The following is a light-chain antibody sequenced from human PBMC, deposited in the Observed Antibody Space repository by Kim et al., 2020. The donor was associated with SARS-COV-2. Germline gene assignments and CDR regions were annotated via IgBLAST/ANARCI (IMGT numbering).Light chain of an antibody. J-gene: IGLJ1*01. CDR2: YDS. Sequence: SYELTQPPSVSVAPGKTARITCGGNNIGSKSVHWYQQKPGQAPVLVIYYDSDRPSGIPERFSGSNSGNTATLTISRVEAGDEADYYCQVWDSSSDRYVCG. CDR3: QVWDSSSDRYV. CDR1: NIGSKS. V-gene: IGLV3-21*04.